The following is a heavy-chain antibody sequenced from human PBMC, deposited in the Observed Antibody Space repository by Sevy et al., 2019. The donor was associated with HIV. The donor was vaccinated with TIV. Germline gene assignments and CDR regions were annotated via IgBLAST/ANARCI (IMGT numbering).Heavy chain of an antibody. V-gene: IGHV3-48*02. Sequence: GGSLRLSCVASGFPFNYYAMNWVRQAPGKGLEWILYINSDSHTMYYGDSVKGRFTISRDNAKNSLYLQMNSLRDEDTAVYYCARERVTYYDTSGYPYLLEAGFDYWGQGTLVTVSS. J-gene: IGHJ4*02. D-gene: IGHD3-22*01. CDR1: GFPFNYYA. CDR3: ARERVTYYDTSGYPYLLEAGFDY. CDR2: INSDSHTM.